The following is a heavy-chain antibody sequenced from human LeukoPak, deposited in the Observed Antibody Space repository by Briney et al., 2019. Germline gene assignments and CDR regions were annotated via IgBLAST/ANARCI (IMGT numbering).Heavy chain of an antibody. D-gene: IGHD3-3*01. Sequence: PSETLSLTCTVSGGPISSYYWSWIRQPPGKGLEWIGYIYYSGSTNYNPSLKSRVTISVDTSKNQFSLKLSSVTAADTAVYYCARSSDRVLRFLEWSPPNFDYWGQGTLVTVSS. CDR1: GGPISSYY. V-gene: IGHV4-59*01. J-gene: IGHJ4*02. CDR2: IYYSGST. CDR3: ARSSDRVLRFLEWSPPNFDY.